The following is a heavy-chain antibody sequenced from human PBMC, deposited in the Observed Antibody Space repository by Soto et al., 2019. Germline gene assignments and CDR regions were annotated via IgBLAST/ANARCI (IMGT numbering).Heavy chain of an antibody. J-gene: IGHJ6*02. CDR1: GFTFSSYA. CDR2: ISGSGGST. Sequence: GGSPRLSCAASGFTFSSYAMSWVRQAPGKGLEWVSAISGSGGSTYYADSVKGRFTISRDNSKNTLYLQMNSLRAEDTAVYYCAKDLVVDTARDKIYYYYGMDVWGQGTTVTVSS. D-gene: IGHD5-18*01. CDR3: AKDLVVDTARDKIYYYYGMDV. V-gene: IGHV3-23*01.